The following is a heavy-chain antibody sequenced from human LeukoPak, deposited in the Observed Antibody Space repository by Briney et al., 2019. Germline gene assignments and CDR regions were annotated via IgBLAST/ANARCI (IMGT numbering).Heavy chain of an antibody. Sequence: GESLKISCKGSGSIFTSYWIGWVRQLPGKGLEWMGIIYPGDSDTIYSPSFQGQVTISADKSISTAYLQWSSLKASDTAVYYCARTPYGSGSLLKYYYYYGMDVWGQGTTVTVSS. D-gene: IGHD3-10*01. CDR2: IYPGDSDT. J-gene: IGHJ6*02. V-gene: IGHV5-51*01. CDR1: GSIFTSYW. CDR3: ARTPYGSGSLLKYYYYYGMDV.